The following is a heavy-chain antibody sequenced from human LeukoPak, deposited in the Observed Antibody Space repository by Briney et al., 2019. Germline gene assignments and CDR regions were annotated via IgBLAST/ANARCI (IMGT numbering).Heavy chain of an antibody. J-gene: IGHJ3*02. Sequence: SETLSLTCTVSGGSISSYYWRWIRQPPGKGLEWIGYICYSGSTNYNPSLKSRVTISVDTSKNQFSLKLSSVTAADTAVYYCARHVKPDDSSGYYYLGAFDIWGQGTMVTVSS. CDR3: ARHVKPDDSSGYYYLGAFDI. CDR2: ICYSGST. V-gene: IGHV4-59*08. D-gene: IGHD3-22*01. CDR1: GGSISSYY.